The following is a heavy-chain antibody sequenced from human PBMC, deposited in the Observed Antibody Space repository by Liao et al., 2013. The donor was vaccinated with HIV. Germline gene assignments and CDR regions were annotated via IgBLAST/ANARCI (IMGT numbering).Heavy chain of an antibody. J-gene: IGHJ4*02. D-gene: IGHD6-13*01. V-gene: IGHV4-34*01. CDR1: GGSFSGNY. Sequence: QVQLQQWGAGLLKPSETLSLTCAVYGGSFSGNYWNWIRQSPGKGLEWIGEIHHRGDIDYNPSLESRVTISVDMSKKQFFLNLRSVTAADTAVYFCAVGSSWYNGWVYWGQGTLVTVSS. CDR3: AVGSSWYNGWVY. CDR2: IHHRGDI.